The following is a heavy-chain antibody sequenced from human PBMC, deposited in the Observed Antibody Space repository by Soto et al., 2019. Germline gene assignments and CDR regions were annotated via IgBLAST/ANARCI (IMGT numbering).Heavy chain of an antibody. Sequence: VQLVQSGAEVKKPGSSVKVSCKASGGTFSSYAISWVRQAPGQGLEWMGGIIPIFGTANYAQKFQGRVTITADESTSTAYMELSSLRSEDTAVYYCARVLDCSGGSCYLYAFDIWGQGTMVTVSS. V-gene: IGHV1-69*01. CDR3: ARVLDCSGGSCYLYAFDI. D-gene: IGHD2-15*01. CDR2: IIPIFGTA. J-gene: IGHJ3*02. CDR1: GGTFSSYA.